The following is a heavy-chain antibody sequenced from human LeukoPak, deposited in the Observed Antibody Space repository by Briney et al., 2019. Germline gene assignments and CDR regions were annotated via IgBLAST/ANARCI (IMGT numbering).Heavy chain of an antibody. V-gene: IGHV3-7*01. J-gene: IGHJ6*03. Sequence: GGSLRLSCSASGFTFSSYWMNWVRQAPGKGLEWVANIKQDGSEKYYVDSVKGRFTISRDNAKNSLYLQMKSLRAEDTAVYYCAREAGYQLLSGYYYYMDVWGKGTTVTVSS. D-gene: IGHD2-2*01. CDR3: AREAGYQLLSGYYYYMDV. CDR2: IKQDGSEK. CDR1: GFTFSSYW.